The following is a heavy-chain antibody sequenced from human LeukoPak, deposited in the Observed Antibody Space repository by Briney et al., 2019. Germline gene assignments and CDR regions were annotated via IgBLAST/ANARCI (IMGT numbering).Heavy chain of an antibody. CDR2: INTGSTYT. V-gene: IGHV3-11*05. J-gene: IGHJ2*01. CDR1: GFTFSDYY. CDR3: TREDKWYFDL. Sequence: RGSPRLSCAASGFTFSDYYMTWIRQAPGKGLEWLSYINTGSTYTNYANSVKGRFTISRDNAKNSLYLQLNSLRAEDTAVYYCTREDKWYFDLCGRSTVVTVSS.